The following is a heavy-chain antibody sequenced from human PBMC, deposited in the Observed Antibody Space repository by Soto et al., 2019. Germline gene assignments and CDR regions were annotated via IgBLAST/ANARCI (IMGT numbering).Heavy chain of an antibody. CDR3: ARDPGYSTTWHQAFDI. Sequence: QVQLVQSGAEVKKPGASVKVSCKASGYTFTSYGISWVRQAPGHGPEWMGRISTYNGNTNYVQKLQGRVTMTTDTSSNTAYLELRSLRSYDTAVYYCARDPGYSTTWHQAFDIWGQGTMVTVSS. CDR1: GYTFTSYG. D-gene: IGHD6-13*01. V-gene: IGHV1-18*01. CDR2: ISTYNGNT. J-gene: IGHJ3*02.